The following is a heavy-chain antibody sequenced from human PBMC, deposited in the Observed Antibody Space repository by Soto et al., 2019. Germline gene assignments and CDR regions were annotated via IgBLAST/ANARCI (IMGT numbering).Heavy chain of an antibody. J-gene: IGHJ3*02. Sequence: QVQLQESGPGLVKPSETLSLTCTVSGGSISSYYWSWIRQPPGTGLEWIGYIYYSGSTNYNPSLKSRVTISVDTSKNQCSLKRSSVTAADTAVYYCARDPESSGYYSGAFDIWGQGTMVTVSS. CDR1: GGSISSYY. CDR2: IYYSGST. V-gene: IGHV4-59*01. D-gene: IGHD3-22*01. CDR3: ARDPESSGYYSGAFDI.